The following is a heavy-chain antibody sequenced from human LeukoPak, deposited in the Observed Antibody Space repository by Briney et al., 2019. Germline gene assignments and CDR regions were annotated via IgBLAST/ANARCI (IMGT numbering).Heavy chain of an antibody. V-gene: IGHV2-5*01. D-gene: IGHD5-12*01. CDR3: AHPLEVQWLVAFDN. CDR2: IYWKDDK. J-gene: IGHJ4*02. CDR1: GFSLSTRGVG. Sequence: ESGPTLVNPTQTLTLSCTFFGFSLSTRGVGVGWIRQPPGKALEWLALIYWKDDKRINSALKTRLTITKGTSQNQVVLRMTNMDAVDTATYYCAHPLEVQWLVAFDNWGQGTLVTVSS.